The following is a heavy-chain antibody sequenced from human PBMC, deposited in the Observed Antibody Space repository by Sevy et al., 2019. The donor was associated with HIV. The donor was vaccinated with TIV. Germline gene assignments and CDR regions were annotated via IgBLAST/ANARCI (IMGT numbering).Heavy chain of an antibody. V-gene: IGHV1-18*01. CDR2: ISDYNGNT. Sequence: ASVKVSCKASGYTFTSYGISWVRQAPGQGREWMGWISDYNGNTNYAQKLHGRVTMTTDTSTSTAYMELRSLRTDDTAVYYCARYSRDSSGYYYYYYYGMDVWGQGTPVTVSS. CDR3: ARYSRDSSGYYYYYYYGMDV. CDR1: GYTFTSYG. J-gene: IGHJ6*02. D-gene: IGHD3-22*01.